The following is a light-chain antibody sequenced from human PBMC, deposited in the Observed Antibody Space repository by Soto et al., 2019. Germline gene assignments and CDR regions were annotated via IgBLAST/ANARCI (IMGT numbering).Light chain of an antibody. Sequence: EIVLTQPPGTLSLSPGERATLSCRASQSVSSNYLAWYQQKPGQAPRLLIYGASSRATGIPDKFSGSGSGTDFSLTISRLEPEDFAVYYCQQYGSLSWTFGQGTKVDIK. V-gene: IGKV3-20*01. CDR2: GAS. CDR3: QQYGSLSWT. CDR1: QSVSSNY. J-gene: IGKJ1*01.